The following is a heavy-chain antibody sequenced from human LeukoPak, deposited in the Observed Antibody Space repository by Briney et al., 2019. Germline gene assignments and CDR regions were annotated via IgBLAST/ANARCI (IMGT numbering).Heavy chain of an antibody. D-gene: IGHD6-13*01. Sequence: HSGGSLRLSCTTSGFNFRAYWMSWVRQAPGKGLEWVANIKQDGSEKNYVDSVKGRFTISRDNAKNSMNLQMNSLRAEDTAVYYCARQSSNFDYGMDVWGQGTTVTVSS. V-gene: IGHV3-7*01. J-gene: IGHJ6*02. CDR3: ARQSSNFDYGMDV. CDR1: GFNFRAYW. CDR2: IKQDGSEK.